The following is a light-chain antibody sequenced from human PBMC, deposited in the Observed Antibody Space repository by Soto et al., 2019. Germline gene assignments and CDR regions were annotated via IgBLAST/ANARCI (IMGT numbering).Light chain of an antibody. CDR3: QQYYSTPPYT. Sequence: DIVMTQSPDSLAVSLGERATINCKSSQSVLYSSNNKNYLAWYRQKPGQPPKLIIYWASIRESGVPERISGSGSGTDFTLTISSLQAEDVAVYYCQQYYSTPPYTFGQGTKLEIK. CDR1: QSVLYSSNNKNY. CDR2: WAS. J-gene: IGKJ2*01. V-gene: IGKV4-1*01.